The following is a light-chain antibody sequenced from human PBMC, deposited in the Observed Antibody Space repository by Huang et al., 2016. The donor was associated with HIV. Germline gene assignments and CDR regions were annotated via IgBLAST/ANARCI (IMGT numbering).Light chain of an antibody. CDR2: KVS. J-gene: IGKJ1*01. Sequence: DVIMTQSPLLLPVTLGQPAAISCRSSQTLVHTDGNTYLNWFLQRPGQSPRRLIYKVSNRDSGVPDRFTGSGSGIEFTLTISRVEADDVGIYYCMQGTHWPPGTFGQGTNMEIK. CDR1: QTLVHTDGNTY. CDR3: MQGTHWPPGT. V-gene: IGKV2-30*02.